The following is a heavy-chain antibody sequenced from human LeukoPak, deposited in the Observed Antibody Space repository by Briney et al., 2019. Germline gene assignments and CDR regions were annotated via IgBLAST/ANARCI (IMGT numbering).Heavy chain of an antibody. CDR3: LLRYFGRRDYYYYYMDV. CDR2: IYYSGST. Sequence: SETLSLTCTVSGGSISNYYWSWIRQPPGKGLEWIGYIYYSGSTYYNPSLKSRVTISVDTSKNQFSLKLSSVTAADTAVYYCLLRYFGRRDYYYYYMDVWGKGTTVTISS. J-gene: IGHJ6*03. D-gene: IGHD3-9*01. CDR1: GGSISNYY. V-gene: IGHV4-59*04.